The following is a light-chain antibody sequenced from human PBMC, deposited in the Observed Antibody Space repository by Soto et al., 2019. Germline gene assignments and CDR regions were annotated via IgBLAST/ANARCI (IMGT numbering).Light chain of an antibody. CDR2: DAS. J-gene: IGKJ2*01. Sequence: EIVLTQSPATLSLSPGERATLSCRASQSVSSYLAWYQQKPGQAPRLLIYDASNRATGIPARFSGSGSGTDFTLTISSLEPEDFADYSCQQRSNWPRMRNTFGQGTKLEIK. CDR1: QSVSSY. V-gene: IGKV3-11*01. CDR3: QQRSNWPRMRNT.